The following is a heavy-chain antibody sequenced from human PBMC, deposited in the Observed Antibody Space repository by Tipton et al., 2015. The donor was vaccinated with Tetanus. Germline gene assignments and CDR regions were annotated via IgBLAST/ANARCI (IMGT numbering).Heavy chain of an antibody. J-gene: IGHJ4*02. D-gene: IGHD3-10*01. CDR2: INHSGST. V-gene: IGHV4-34*01. CDR3: ARKRVRVVDY. Sequence: TLSLTCAVYGGSFSGYYWSWIRQPPGKGLEWIGEINHSGSTNHNPSLKSRVTISVDTSKNQFSLKLSSVTAADTAVYYCARKRVRVVDYWGQGTLVTVSS. CDR1: GGSFSGYY.